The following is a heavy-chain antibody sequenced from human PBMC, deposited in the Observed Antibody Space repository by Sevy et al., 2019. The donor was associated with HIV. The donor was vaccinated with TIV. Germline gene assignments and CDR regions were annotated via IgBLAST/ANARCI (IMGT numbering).Heavy chain of an antibody. J-gene: IGHJ4*02. CDR3: ARAYCSGGRCYSLAY. V-gene: IGHV1-18*01. CDR2: ISALNGDT. Sequence: ASVKVSCKASGYTFSSYRITWVRQAPGQGPEWIGWISALNGDTNYAQKLQGRVTMTADTSTSTVYMDLRSLRSDDTADYYCARAYCSGGRCYSLAYWGQGTLVTVSS. D-gene: IGHD2-15*01. CDR1: GYTFSSYR.